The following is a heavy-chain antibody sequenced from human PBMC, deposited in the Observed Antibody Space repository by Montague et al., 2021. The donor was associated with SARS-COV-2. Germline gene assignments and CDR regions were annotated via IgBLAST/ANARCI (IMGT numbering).Heavy chain of an antibody. D-gene: IGHD3-3*01. CDR2: ISSSSYI. CDR1: GFTFSSYS. CDR3: ARDARYDFWSGYYFDY. V-gene: IGHV3-21*01. Sequence: SRRLSWSASGFTFSSYSMNWVRQAPGKGLEWVSSISSSSYIYYADSVKGRFTISRDNAKNSLYLQMNSLRAEDTAVYYCARDARYDFWSGYYFDYWGQGTLVTVSS. J-gene: IGHJ4*02.